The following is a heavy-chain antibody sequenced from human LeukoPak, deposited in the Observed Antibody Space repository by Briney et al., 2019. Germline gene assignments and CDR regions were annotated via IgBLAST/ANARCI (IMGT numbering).Heavy chain of an antibody. CDR1: GYTFTGYY. CDR3: ASSYYDILTGYYMDV. V-gene: IGHV1-2*02. Sequence: ASVKVSCKASGYTFTGYYMHWVRQAPGQGLEWMGWINPNSGGTNYAQKFQGRVTMTRNTSISTAYMELSSLRSEDTAVYYCASSYYDILTGYYMDVWGKGTTVTISS. CDR2: INPNSGGT. D-gene: IGHD3-9*01. J-gene: IGHJ6*03.